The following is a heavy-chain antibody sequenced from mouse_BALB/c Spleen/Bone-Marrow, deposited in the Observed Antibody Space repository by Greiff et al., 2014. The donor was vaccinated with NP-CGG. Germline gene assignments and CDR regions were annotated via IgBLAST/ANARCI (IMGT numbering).Heavy chain of an antibody. CDR2: ILPGSGST. CDR3: ARDYDYASFAY. J-gene: IGHJ3*01. D-gene: IGHD2-4*01. V-gene: IGHV1-9*01. Sequence: QVQLQQSGAELMKPGASVKISCKAIGYTFSNYWIEWVKQRPGHGLEWIGEILPGSGSTHYIEKFKGKATFTADTSSNTAYMQLSSLTSEDSDVYYCARDYDYASFAYWGQGTLVTVSA. CDR1: GYTFSNYW.